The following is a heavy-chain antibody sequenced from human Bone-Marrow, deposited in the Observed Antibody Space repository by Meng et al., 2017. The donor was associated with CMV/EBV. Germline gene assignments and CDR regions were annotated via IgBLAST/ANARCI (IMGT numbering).Heavy chain of an antibody. J-gene: IGHJ6*02. Sequence: SVKVSCKASGGTFSSYAISWVRQAPGQGLEWMGGIIPIFGTANYAQKFQGRVTITTDESTSTAYMELSSLRSEDTAVYYCARGSMSGKLLRYYYGMDVWGQGTTVTVSS. D-gene: IGHD3-3*01. CDR2: IIPIFGTA. CDR1: GGTFSSYA. V-gene: IGHV1-69*05. CDR3: ARGSMSGKLLRYYYGMDV.